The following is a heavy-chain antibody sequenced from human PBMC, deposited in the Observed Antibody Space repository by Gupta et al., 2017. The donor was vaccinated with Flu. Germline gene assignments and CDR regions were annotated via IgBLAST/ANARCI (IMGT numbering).Heavy chain of an antibody. CDR2: IKNKGNSYST. D-gene: IGHD3-22*01. V-gene: IGHV3-72*01. J-gene: IGHJ4*02. CDR1: GFTFSAHY. CDR3: AREPSFTVMIVGPYYFDY. Sequence: EVQLVESGGGLVQPGGSLRLSCAASGFTFSAHYMVWVRQAPGQGLEWVGRIKNKGNSYSTEYAASVEARFTISRDDSKNSVYLRMNSLKTEDTAVYYCAREPSFTVMIVGPYYFDYWGQGTLVTVSS.